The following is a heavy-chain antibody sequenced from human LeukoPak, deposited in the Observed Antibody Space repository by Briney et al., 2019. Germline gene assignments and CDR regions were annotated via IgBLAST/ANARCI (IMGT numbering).Heavy chain of an antibody. V-gene: IGHV3-53*01. CDR2: IYSGGST. D-gene: IGHD4-11*01. J-gene: IGHJ4*02. CDR1: GFTVSSNY. CDR3: AREQSNYAYFDY. Sequence: GGSLRLSCAASGFTVSSNYMSWVRQAPGKGLEWVSVIYSGGSTYYADSVKGRFTISRDNSKNTLYLQLNSLRVEDTAVYFCAREQSNYAYFDYWGQGTLVTVSS.